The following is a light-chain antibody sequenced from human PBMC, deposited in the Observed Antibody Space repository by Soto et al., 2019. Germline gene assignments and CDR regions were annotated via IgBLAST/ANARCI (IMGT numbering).Light chain of an antibody. J-gene: IGLJ1*01. Sequence: QSLLTKPPSASGSPGESVTISCTGTSSDVGGYNYVSWYQQHPGKAPKLMIYEVSKRPSGVPDRFSGSKSGNTASLTVSGLQAEDEADYYCSSYAGSNNFDVFGTGTKVTVL. CDR1: SSDVGGYNY. CDR2: EVS. V-gene: IGLV2-8*01. CDR3: SSYAGSNNFDV.